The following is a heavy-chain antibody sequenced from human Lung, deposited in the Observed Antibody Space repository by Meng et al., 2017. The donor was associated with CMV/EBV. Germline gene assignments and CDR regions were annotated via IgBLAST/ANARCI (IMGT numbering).Heavy chain of an antibody. J-gene: IGHJ6*02. V-gene: IGHV3-30-3*01. CDR2: ISYDGSNK. CDR3: ARDQVVLGSGVPAAEDYYGMDV. Sequence: GESLKISCAASGFTFSSYAMHWVRQAPGKGLEWVAVISYDGSNKYYADSVKDRFTISRDNSKNTLYLQMNSLRAEDTAVYYCARDQVVLGSGVPAAEDYYGMDVWGQGTTVTVSS. CDR1: GFTFSSYA. D-gene: IGHD2-2*01.